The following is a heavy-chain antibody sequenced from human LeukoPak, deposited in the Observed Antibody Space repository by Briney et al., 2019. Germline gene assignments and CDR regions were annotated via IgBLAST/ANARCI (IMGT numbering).Heavy chain of an antibody. V-gene: IGHV3-74*01. CDR1: GNYW. J-gene: IGHJ4*02. CDR3: AKLTTS. Sequence: QPGGSLRLSCAASGNYWMHWVRQAPGKGLVWVSHINSDGSWTSYADSVKGRFTISRDNSNNTLYLQMNSLRAEDTAVYYCAKLTTSWGQGTLVTVSS. D-gene: IGHD4-11*01. CDR2: INSDGSWT.